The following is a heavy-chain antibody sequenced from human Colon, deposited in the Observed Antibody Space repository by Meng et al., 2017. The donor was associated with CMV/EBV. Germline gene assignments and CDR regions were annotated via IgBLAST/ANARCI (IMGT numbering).Heavy chain of an antibody. CDR2: IRSSSAYI. CDR1: GFTFSGYS. Sequence: SCVASGFTFSGYSMIWVRQAPGKGLEWVSSIRSSSAYIYYADSVKGRFTISRDNAKNSLYLQMNSLRAEDTAMYYCARVLSCTTTCFYYFDYWSQGTLVTVSS. V-gene: IGHV3-21*01. D-gene: IGHD2-2*01. J-gene: IGHJ4*02. CDR3: ARVLSCTTTCFYYFDY.